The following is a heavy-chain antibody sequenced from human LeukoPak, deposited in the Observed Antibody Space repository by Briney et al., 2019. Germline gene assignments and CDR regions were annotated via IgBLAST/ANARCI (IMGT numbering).Heavy chain of an antibody. J-gene: IGHJ4*02. Sequence: SVKVSCRASGGTFSKYAISWVRQAPGQGLEWMGGITPTYGLVHYAQKFQGRVTLTTDTSTGTADLEMNSLTFEDTAVYYCATGTNGLYGSNRFQGYFDDWGQGTLVTVLS. CDR3: ATGTNGLYGSNRFQGYFDD. V-gene: IGHV1-69*10. CDR2: ITPTYGLV. CDR1: GGTFSKYA. D-gene: IGHD6-13*01.